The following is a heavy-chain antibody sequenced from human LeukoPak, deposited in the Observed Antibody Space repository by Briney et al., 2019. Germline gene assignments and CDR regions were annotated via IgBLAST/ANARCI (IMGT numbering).Heavy chain of an antibody. CDR1: GGSISSYY. CDR2: IYYSGST. Sequence: SETLSLTCTVSGGSISSYYWSWIRQPPGKGLEWIGYIYYSGSTIHNPSLKSRVIISVDTSKNQCSLKLRSVTAADTAVYYCARMGYYYYGMDVWGQGTTVTVSS. V-gene: IGHV4-59*12. J-gene: IGHJ6*02. CDR3: ARMGYYYYGMDV.